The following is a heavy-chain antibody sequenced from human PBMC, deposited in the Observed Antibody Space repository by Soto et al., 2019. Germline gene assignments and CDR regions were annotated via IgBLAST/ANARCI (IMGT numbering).Heavy chain of an antibody. D-gene: IGHD3-16*01. CDR3: ADIGGYDSVGGAY. Sequence: QVPLVESGGGVVQPGKSLRLSCAASGFTFSAYGMHWVRQAPGKGLVWVTFISFNGKNTDYADSVKGRFTVSRDNARNTLYLQMNSLRAEDTAVYYCADIGGYDSVGGAYWGQGALVTVSS. CDR2: ISFNGKNT. V-gene: IGHV3-33*05. J-gene: IGHJ4*02. CDR1: GFTFSAYG.